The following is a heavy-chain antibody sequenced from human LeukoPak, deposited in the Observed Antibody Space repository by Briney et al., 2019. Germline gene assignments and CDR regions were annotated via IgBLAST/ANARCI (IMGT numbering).Heavy chain of an antibody. J-gene: IGHJ4*02. CDR1: GGSFSGYY. CDR3: AGRPDASGSYSLDY. CDR2: INHSGST. Sequence: SETLSLTCAVYGGSFSGYYWSWIRQPPGKGLEWIGEINHSGSTNYNPSLKSRVTISVDTSKNQFSLKLSSVTAADTAVYYCAGRPDASGSYSLDYWGQGTLVTVSS. D-gene: IGHD3-10*01. V-gene: IGHV4-34*01.